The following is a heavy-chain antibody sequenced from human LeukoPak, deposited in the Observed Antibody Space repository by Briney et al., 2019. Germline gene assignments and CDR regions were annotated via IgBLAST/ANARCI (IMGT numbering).Heavy chain of an antibody. J-gene: IGHJ4*02. Sequence: PGGSLRLFCAASGFTFSNFWMSWVRQAPGKGLEWVANIKEDESEQYYVDSVKGRFTISRDNAKNSLFLQMNSLRAEDTAVFYCARVQGKNYWDYWGQGTLVSVSS. V-gene: IGHV3-7*01. D-gene: IGHD4-23*01. CDR3: ARVQGKNYWDY. CDR2: IKEDESEQ. CDR1: GFTFSNFW.